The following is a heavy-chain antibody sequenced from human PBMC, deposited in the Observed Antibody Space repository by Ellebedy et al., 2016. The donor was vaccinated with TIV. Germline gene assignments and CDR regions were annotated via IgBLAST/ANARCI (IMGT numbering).Heavy chain of an antibody. CDR1: GFTFSSYA. J-gene: IGHJ4*02. Sequence: GESLKISCAASGFTFSSYAMSWVRQAPGKGLEWVSAISGSGGSTYYADSVKGRFTISRDNSKNTLYLQMNSLRAEDTAVYYCARGGPGSSSPHDYWGQGTLVTVSS. CDR2: ISGSGGST. D-gene: IGHD2-2*01. CDR3: ARGGPGSSSPHDY. V-gene: IGHV3-23*01.